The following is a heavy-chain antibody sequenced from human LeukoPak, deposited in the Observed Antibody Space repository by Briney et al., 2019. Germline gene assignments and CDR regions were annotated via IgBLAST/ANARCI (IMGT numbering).Heavy chain of an antibody. D-gene: IGHD3-10*01. V-gene: IGHV3-23*01. CDR1: GFTFSSDA. CDR2: ISGSGGST. CDR3: ASNVLLWFGELPQLEYFQH. J-gene: IGHJ1*01. Sequence: PGGSLRLSCAVSGFTFSSDAMSWVRQAPGKGLEWVSVISGSGGSTYYADSVKGRFTISRDNSKNTLYLQMNSLRAEDTAVYYCASNVLLWFGELPQLEYFQHWGQGTLVTVSS.